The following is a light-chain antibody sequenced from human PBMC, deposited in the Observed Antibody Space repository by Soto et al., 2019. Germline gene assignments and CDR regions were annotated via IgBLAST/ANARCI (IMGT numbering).Light chain of an antibody. CDR3: QQYNSYSPYT. Sequence: DIQMTQSPSTLSASVGDRVTITCRASQSISSWLAWYQQKPGKAPKLLIYHASSLESGVPSRFNGSGSGTEFTLTTSSLQPDDFATYYCQQYNSYSPYTFGQGTKLEIK. J-gene: IGKJ2*01. V-gene: IGKV1-5*01. CDR1: QSISSW. CDR2: HAS.